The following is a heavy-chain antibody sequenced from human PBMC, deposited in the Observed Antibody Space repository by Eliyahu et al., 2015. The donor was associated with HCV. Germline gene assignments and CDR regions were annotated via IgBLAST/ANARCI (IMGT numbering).Heavy chain of an antibody. CDR1: GGSISSSSYY. V-gene: IGHV4-39*01. CDR2: IYYSGST. J-gene: IGHJ4*02. Sequence: QLQLQESGPGLVKPSETLSLTCTVSGGSISSSSYYWGWIRQPPGKGLEWIGSIYYSGSTYYNPSLKSRVTISVDTSKNQFSLKLSSVTAADTAVYYCASRPRTISEESGFDYWGQGTLVTVSS. CDR3: ASRPRTISEESGFDY. D-gene: IGHD3-3*01.